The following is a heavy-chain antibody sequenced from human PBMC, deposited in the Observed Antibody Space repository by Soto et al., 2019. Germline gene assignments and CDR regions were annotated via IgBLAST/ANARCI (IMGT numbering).Heavy chain of an antibody. V-gene: IGHV4-61*01. J-gene: IGHJ4*02. CDR3: ARDSFPPYSSSSKGFDY. CDR2: IYHDGST. D-gene: IGHD6-6*01. CDR1: GGSVSSDSYY. Sequence: SETLSLTCTVSGGSVSSDSYYWSWIRQPPGKGLEWIGYIYHDGSTNHNPSLKSRVTISVHTSKTQFSLRLSSVTAADTAVYYCARDSFPPYSSSSKGFDYWGQGSLVTVSS.